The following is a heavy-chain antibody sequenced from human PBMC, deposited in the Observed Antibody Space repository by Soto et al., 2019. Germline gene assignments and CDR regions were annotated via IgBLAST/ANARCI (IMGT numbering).Heavy chain of an antibody. CDR3: ARGRYSSSWYGMDV. Sequence: PSETLSLTCAVYGGSCSGYYWSWIRQPPGKGLEWIGEINHSGSTNYNPSLKSRVTISVDTSKNQFSLKLSSVTAADTAVYYCARGRYSSSWYGMDVWGQGTTVTVSS. V-gene: IGHV4-34*01. CDR2: INHSGST. J-gene: IGHJ6*02. CDR1: GGSCSGYY. D-gene: IGHD6-13*01.